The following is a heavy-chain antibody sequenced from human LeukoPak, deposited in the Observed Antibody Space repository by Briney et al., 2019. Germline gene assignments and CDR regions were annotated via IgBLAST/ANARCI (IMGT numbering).Heavy chain of an antibody. CDR3: ASRLLYGAGRPLN. V-gene: IGHV4-39*07. CDR1: GGSISSSNYY. J-gene: IGHJ4*02. D-gene: IGHD3-10*01. CDR2: INHSGST. Sequence: SETLSLTCTVSGGSISSSNYYWGWIRQPPGKGLEWIGEINHSGSTNYNPSLKSRVTISVDTSKNQFSLKLSSVTAADTAVYYCASRLLYGAGRPLNWGQGTLVTVSS.